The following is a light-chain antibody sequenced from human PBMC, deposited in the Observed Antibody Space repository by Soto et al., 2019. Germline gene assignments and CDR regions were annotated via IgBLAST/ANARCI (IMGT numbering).Light chain of an antibody. J-gene: IGKJ2*01. CDR2: KVS. V-gene: IGKV2-30*02. CDR1: QDLPHSSGNTY. CDR3: VQGTKWPFT. Sequence: VVTTQPPLSLPVTLGQPASISYRSSQDLPHSSGNTYLNCFQQRPGQSPSRLLDKVSNRDSVVPDRFSGSGSGTDFTLKISRVEAEDVGVYYCVQGTKWPFTFGQGTKLEIK.